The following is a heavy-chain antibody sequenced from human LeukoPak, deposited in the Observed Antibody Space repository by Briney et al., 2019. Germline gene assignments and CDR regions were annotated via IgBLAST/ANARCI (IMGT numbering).Heavy chain of an antibody. Sequence: SETLSLTCTVSGGSISSYYWSWIRQPPGKGLEWIGYIYYSGSTNYNPSLKSRVTISVDTSKNQFSLKLSPVTAADTAVYYCARGLGDWTERPYYMDVWGKGTTVTVSS. J-gene: IGHJ6*03. CDR1: GGSISSYY. D-gene: IGHD1-1*01. CDR3: ARGLGDWTERPYYMDV. V-gene: IGHV4-59*12. CDR2: IYYSGST.